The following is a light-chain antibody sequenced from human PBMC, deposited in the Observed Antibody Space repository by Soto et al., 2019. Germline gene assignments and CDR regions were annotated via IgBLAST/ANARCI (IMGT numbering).Light chain of an antibody. Sequence: QSALTQPASVSGSPGQSITISCTGTSSDIGFYNYVSWYQHHPGKAPKLIIYEVTNRPSGVSNRFSGSKSGNTASLTISGLQAEDEADYHCSSYTSTSTMYVFGTGTKVTVL. CDR3: SSYTSTSTMYV. CDR1: SSDIGFYNY. CDR2: EVT. V-gene: IGLV2-14*01. J-gene: IGLJ1*01.